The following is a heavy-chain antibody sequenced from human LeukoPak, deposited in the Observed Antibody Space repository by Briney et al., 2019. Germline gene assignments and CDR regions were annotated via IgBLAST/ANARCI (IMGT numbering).Heavy chain of an antibody. CDR3: ARREGRQWFHFDS. Sequence: SETLSLTCTVSGDSINTNDYYWGWIRQPPGKGLEWIGSVYYTGSTYYNPSPKGRVTISIDTSKDQFSLRLSSVTAADTAVYFCARREGRQWFHFDSWGQGTLVTVSS. V-gene: IGHV4-39*01. CDR1: GDSINTNDYY. D-gene: IGHD4/OR15-4a*01. CDR2: VYYTGST. J-gene: IGHJ4*02.